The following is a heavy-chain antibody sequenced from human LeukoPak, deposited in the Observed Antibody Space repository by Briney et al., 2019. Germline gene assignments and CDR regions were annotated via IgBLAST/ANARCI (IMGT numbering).Heavy chain of an antibody. CDR1: GFTFSSYG. V-gene: IGHV3-30*02. D-gene: IGHD6-13*01. CDR2: IRYDGSNK. J-gene: IGHJ4*02. Sequence: PGGSLRLSCAASGFTFSSYGMHWVRQAPGKGLEWVAFIRYDGSNKYYADSVKGRFTISRDNSKNTLYLQMNSLRAEDTAVYYCAAGYSSSWLFDYWGQGTLVTVSS. CDR3: AAGYSSSWLFDY.